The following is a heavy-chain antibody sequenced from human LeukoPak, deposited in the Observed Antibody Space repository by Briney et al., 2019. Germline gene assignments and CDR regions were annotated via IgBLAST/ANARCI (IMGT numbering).Heavy chain of an antibody. Sequence: GASVKVSCKASGYTFTSYAMHWVRQAPGQRLEWMGWINAGNGNTKYSQKFQGRVTITRDTSASTAYMELSSLRSEDTAVYYCARVAGLDSSGWYVGFDYWGQGTLVTDSS. V-gene: IGHV1-3*01. CDR3: ARVAGLDSSGWYVGFDY. CDR2: INAGNGNT. D-gene: IGHD6-19*01. J-gene: IGHJ4*02. CDR1: GYTFTSYA.